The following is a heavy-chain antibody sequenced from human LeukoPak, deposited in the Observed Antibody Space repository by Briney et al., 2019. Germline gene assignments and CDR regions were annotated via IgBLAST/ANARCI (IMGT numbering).Heavy chain of an antibody. J-gene: IGHJ4*02. CDR2: IFYSGST. CDR1: GYSISNGYY. CDR3: ARHKYRLPNFDY. D-gene: IGHD2-2*01. V-gene: IGHV4-38-2*02. Sequence: SETLSLTCTVSGYSISNGYYWGWIRQPPGKALEWIGNIFYSGSTYYSPSLKSRVTIPLDTSRNQFSLKLSSVTAADTAVYYCARHKYRLPNFDYWGQGTLVTVSS.